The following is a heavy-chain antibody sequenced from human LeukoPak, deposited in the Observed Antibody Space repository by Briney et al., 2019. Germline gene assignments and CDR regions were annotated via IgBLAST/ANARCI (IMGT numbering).Heavy chain of an antibody. Sequence: SETLSLTCTVSGGSISSYYWSWIRQPPGKGLEWIGYIYYSGSTKYNPSLKSRVTISVDTSKNQFSLNLNSVTAADTAVYYCARSDRYASGWTGWFDAWGQGILVAVSS. CDR3: ARSDRYASGWTGWFDA. D-gene: IGHD6-25*01. J-gene: IGHJ5*02. CDR1: GGSISSYY. V-gene: IGHV4-59*08. CDR2: IYYSGST.